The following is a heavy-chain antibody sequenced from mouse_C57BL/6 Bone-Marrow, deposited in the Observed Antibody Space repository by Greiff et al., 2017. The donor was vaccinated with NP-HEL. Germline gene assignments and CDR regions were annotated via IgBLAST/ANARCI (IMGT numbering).Heavy chain of an antibody. CDR3: ARSIYYDYADDPVYAMDY. CDR2: IRNKANGYTT. J-gene: IGHJ4*01. Sequence: EVQGVESGGGLVQPGGSLSLSCAASGFTFTDYYMSWVRQPPGKALEWLGFIRNKANGYTTEYSASVKGRFTISRDNSPTILYLHMNALRAEDSATYYCARSIYYDYADDPVYAMDYWGQGTSVTVSS. CDR1: GFTFTDYY. V-gene: IGHV7-3*01. D-gene: IGHD2-4*01.